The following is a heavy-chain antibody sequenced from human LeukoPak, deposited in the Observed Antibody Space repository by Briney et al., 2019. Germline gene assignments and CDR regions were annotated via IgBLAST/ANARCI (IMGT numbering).Heavy chain of an antibody. V-gene: IGHV3-23*01. CDR1: GFTISSYA. CDR3: ARDRRGTAVAETDI. CDR2: ISGSGGST. Sequence: GGSLRLSCAASGFTISSYAMSWVRQAPGKGLEWVSAISGSGGSTYYADSVKGRFTISRDNSKNTLYLQMNSLRAEDTAVYYCARDRRGTAVAETDIWGQGTMVIVSS. J-gene: IGHJ3*02. D-gene: IGHD6-19*01.